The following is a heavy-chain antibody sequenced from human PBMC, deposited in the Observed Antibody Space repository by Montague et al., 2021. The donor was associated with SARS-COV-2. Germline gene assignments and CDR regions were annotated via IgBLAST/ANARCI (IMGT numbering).Heavy chain of an antibody. J-gene: IGHJ4*02. CDR1: GGSISSSNYY. Sequence: TLSLTCSVSGGSISSSNYYWIWIRQHPGKGLDVIIYIYYSRSSFYYPSLKIRLTISVDTSQNRFSLKLSSVTAADTAIYFCASKSGSYYNYFDPWGQGTLVTVSS. D-gene: IGHD1-26*01. V-gene: IGHV4-31*03. CDR3: ASKSGSYYNYFDP. CDR2: IYYSRSS.